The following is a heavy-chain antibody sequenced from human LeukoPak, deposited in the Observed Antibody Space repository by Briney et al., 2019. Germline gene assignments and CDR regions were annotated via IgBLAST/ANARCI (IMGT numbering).Heavy chain of an antibody. Sequence: GSLRLSCAASGFVFSNYWMTWVRQAPGKGLEWVASINDGGSGKYYVDSVKGRFTISRDNAQKSLYLEMHNLRAEDTAVYYCARAVTSTEGYWGQGTLVTVSS. D-gene: IGHD4-17*01. CDR1: GFVFSNYW. V-gene: IGHV3-7*03. CDR3: ARAVTSTEGY. CDR2: INDGGSGK. J-gene: IGHJ4*02.